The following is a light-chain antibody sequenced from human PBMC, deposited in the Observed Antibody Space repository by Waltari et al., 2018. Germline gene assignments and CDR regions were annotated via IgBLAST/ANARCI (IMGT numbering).Light chain of an antibody. CDR2: RAS. Sequence: EIVMTQSPDTLSVSPGERATLSCRASLSVSSDLAWYQQKPGQAPRLLIYRASTRATDVPTRFRGSGSETEFNLTISSLQSGDFALYYCHQYNHWPRTFGQGTKVEIK. CDR1: LSVSSD. J-gene: IGKJ1*01. V-gene: IGKV3-15*01. CDR3: HQYNHWPRT.